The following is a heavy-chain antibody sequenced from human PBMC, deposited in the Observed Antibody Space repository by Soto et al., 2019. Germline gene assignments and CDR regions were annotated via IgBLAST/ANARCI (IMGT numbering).Heavy chain of an antibody. CDR1: GFSFTNYW. D-gene: IGHD2-2*01. CDR3: ELLPPAIYGMDV. V-gene: IGHV5-10-1*03. J-gene: IGHJ6*02. CDR2: IDPSDSYT. Sequence: EVQLVQSGAEVKKPGESLRISCKGSGFSFTNYWISWVRQMPGKGLEWMGRIDPSDSYTNYSPSFQGHVTISADKSISSAYLQWSSLQASDTAMYYCELLPPAIYGMDVWGQGTTVTVSS.